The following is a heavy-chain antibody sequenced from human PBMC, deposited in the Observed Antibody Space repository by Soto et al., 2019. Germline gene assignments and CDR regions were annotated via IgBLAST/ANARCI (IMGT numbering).Heavy chain of an antibody. Sequence: QVQLVQSGAEVKKPGSSVKVSCKASGGTFSSYAISWVRQAPGQGLEWVGGIIPIFGTANYAQKIQGRVTITADESTSTAYMELSSLRSEDTAVYYCARELSDPFPISWFDPWGQGTLVTVSS. CDR1: GGTFSSYA. V-gene: IGHV1-69*01. J-gene: IGHJ5*02. CDR2: IIPIFGTA. D-gene: IGHD2-21*01. CDR3: ARELSDPFPISWFDP.